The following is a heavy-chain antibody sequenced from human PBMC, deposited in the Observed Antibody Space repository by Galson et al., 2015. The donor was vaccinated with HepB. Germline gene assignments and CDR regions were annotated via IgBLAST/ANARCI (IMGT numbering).Heavy chain of an antibody. CDR3: ARKGAGATYAFDI. Sequence: ETLSLTCAVSGYSISSSNWWGWIRQPPGKGLEWIGYIYYSGSTYYNPSLKSRVTMSVDTSKNQISLKLSSVTAVDTAVYYCARKGAGATYAFDIWGQGTMVTVSS. D-gene: IGHD1-26*01. CDR1: GYSISSSNW. V-gene: IGHV4-28*01. J-gene: IGHJ3*02. CDR2: IYYSGST.